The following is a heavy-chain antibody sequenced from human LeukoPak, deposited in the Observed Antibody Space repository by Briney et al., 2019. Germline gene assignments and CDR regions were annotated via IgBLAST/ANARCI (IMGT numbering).Heavy chain of an antibody. Sequence: WGSLRLSCAASGFTFSSYGMHWVRQAPGKGLEWVAVISYDGSNKYYADSVKGRFTISRDNSKNTLYLQMNSLRAEDTAVYYCARGIRGAGTARPDYYFDYWGQGTLVTVSS. D-gene: IGHD1-7*01. CDR3: ARGIRGAGTARPDYYFDY. CDR1: GFTFSSYG. J-gene: IGHJ4*02. CDR2: ISYDGSNK. V-gene: IGHV3-30*03.